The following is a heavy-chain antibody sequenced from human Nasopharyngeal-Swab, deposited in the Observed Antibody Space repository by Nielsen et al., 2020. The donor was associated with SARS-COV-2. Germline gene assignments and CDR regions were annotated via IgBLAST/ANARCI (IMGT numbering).Heavy chain of an antibody. D-gene: IGHD3-22*01. V-gene: IGHV3-66*01. J-gene: IGHJ4*02. Sequence: GGSLRLSCAASGFTVSSNYMSWVRQAPGKGLEWVSVIYSGGSTYYADSVKGRFTISRDNAKNSLYLQMNSLRAEDTAVYYCAREPGYDSSGYALGYWGQGTLVTVSS. CDR2: IYSGGST. CDR1: GFTVSSNY. CDR3: AREPGYDSSGYALGY.